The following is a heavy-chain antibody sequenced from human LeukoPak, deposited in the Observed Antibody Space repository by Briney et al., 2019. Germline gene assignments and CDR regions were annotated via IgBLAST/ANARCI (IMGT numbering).Heavy chain of an antibody. CDR3: PSGSADY. V-gene: IGHV3-23*01. CDR2: ISASGGST. J-gene: IGHJ4*02. CDR1: GVTFSSYA. D-gene: IGHD1-26*01. Sequence: PGGSLRLSCAASGVTFSSYAMSWVRQAPGKGLEWVSAISASGGSTYNADSVKGRFTIFRANSKNTLYLQMNSLRAEDTAVYYCPSGSADYWGPGTLVTVSS.